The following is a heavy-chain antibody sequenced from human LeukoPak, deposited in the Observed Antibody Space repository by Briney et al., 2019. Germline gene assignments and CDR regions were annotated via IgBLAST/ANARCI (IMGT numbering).Heavy chain of an antibody. CDR1: GLTVSKYA. CDR3: ARDHGSSPYYYFYMDV. V-gene: IGHV3-30-3*01. Sequence: GGSLRLSCAAAGLTVSKYAMDWVRQAAGKGREWEGLISYVGSNKYYADSVKGQFTISRDNSRNTLYLQMNSLRVDDTAVYYCARDHGSSPYYYFYMDVWGKGTTVTVSS. CDR2: ISYVGSNK. J-gene: IGHJ6*03. D-gene: IGHD6-13*01.